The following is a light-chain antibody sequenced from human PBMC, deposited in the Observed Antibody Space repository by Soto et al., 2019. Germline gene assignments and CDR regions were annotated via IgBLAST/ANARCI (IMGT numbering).Light chain of an antibody. Sequence: EIVLTQSPGTLSLSPGKRATLSCRASQTISSTYLAWYQQRPGQAPRLLIYGASSRATGIPDRFRGRGSATDLTLTISRVDPDDFAVYDCQQYGSSPPLAFGPGTRLEIK. J-gene: IGKJ5*01. CDR1: QTISSTY. V-gene: IGKV3-20*01. CDR3: QQYGSSPPLA. CDR2: GAS.